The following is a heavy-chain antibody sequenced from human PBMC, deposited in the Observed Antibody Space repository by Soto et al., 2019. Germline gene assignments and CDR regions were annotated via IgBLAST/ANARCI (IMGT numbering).Heavy chain of an antibody. CDR1: GGSVSSSGYY. V-gene: IGHV4-39*01. Sequence: QLQLQESGPGLVKPSETLSLTCTVSGGSVSSSGYYWGWIRQPPGKGLEWIGTIYYSGSTYYNPSLMCRCPISVARSKNQFSLKLSSVPAADSAVYSCATSNWFGPWGQGTLVTVSS. CDR3: ATSNWFGP. J-gene: IGHJ5*02. CDR2: IYYSGST.